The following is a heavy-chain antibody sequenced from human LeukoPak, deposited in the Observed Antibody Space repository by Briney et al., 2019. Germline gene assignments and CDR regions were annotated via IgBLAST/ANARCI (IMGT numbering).Heavy chain of an antibody. CDR2: ITSSSSYT. J-gene: IGHJ3*02. CDR1: GITFSNYN. V-gene: IGHV3-21*01. CDR3: ARDTKLRYFDWLPVGAFDI. D-gene: IGHD3-9*01. Sequence: GGSLRLSCAAPGITFSNYNMNWVRQAPGKGLEWISSITSSSSYTFYADSVKGRFTISRDNAKNSLYLQMNSLRAEDTAVYYCARDTKLRYFDWLPVGAFDIWGQGTMVTVSS.